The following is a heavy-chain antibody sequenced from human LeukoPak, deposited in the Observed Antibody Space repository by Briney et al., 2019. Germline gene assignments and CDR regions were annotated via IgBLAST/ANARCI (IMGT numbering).Heavy chain of an antibody. D-gene: IGHD3-3*01. J-gene: IGHJ6*02. V-gene: IGHV3-15*01. CDR3: STDRRLVSGISYHGMDV. CDR2: IKSKTDGGTI. Sequence: GGSLRLSCAASGFTFSNAWMNWVRQAPGKGLEWVGRIKSKTDGGTIAYAAPVKGRFTISRDDSKNTLYPQMNSLKTEDSAMYYCSTDRRLVSGISYHGMDVWGQGTTVTVSS. CDR1: GFTFSNAW.